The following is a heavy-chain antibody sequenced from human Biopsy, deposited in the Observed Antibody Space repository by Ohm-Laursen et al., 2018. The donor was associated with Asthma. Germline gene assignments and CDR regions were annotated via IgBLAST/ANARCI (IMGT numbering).Heavy chain of an antibody. J-gene: IGHJ5*02. CDR3: AKITTDRQKANNWFDP. V-gene: IGHV3-23*01. D-gene: IGHD3-22*01. CDR1: GFAFNNSS. CDR2: ISAGGVRT. Sequence: SLRLSCSASGFAFNNSSMTWVRQAPGKGLEWVSSISAGGVRTFYADSVEGRFTVSRDSSRNTLYLQLSTLRVEDTAVYFCAKITTDRQKANNWFDPWGQGTLVTVSS.